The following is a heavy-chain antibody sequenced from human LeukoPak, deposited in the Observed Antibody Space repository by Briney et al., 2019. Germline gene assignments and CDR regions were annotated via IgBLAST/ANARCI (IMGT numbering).Heavy chain of an antibody. CDR3: AKFDSSGYFWDY. CDR2: INHSGST. J-gene: IGHJ4*02. CDR1: GGSFSGYY. D-gene: IGHD3-22*01. Sequence: SETLSLTCAVYGGSFSGYYWSWIRQPPGKGLEWIGEINHSGSTNYNPSLKSRVTISVDTSKNQFSLKLSSVTAADTAVYYCAKFDSSGYFWDYWGLGTLVTVSS. V-gene: IGHV4-34*01.